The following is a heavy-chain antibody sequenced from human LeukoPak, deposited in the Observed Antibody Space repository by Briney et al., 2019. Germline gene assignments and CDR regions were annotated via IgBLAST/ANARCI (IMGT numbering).Heavy chain of an antibody. CDR1: GGTFSSYA. Sequence: GASVKVSCKASGGTFSSYAISWVRQAPGQGLEWMGLINPTGGSTGYAQKFQGRVTMTRDMSTSTDYMELSSLRSEDTAIYYCARAGTSQNDYEENWGQGTLVTVSS. CDR3: ARAGTSQNDYEEN. V-gene: IGHV1-46*01. D-gene: IGHD4-17*01. CDR2: INPTGGST. J-gene: IGHJ4*02.